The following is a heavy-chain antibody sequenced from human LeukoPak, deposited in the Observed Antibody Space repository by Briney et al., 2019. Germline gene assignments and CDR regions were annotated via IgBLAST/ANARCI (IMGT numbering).Heavy chain of an antibody. CDR1: GNTFIGYW. CDR3: ARGEGDYDSAHYFDY. Sequence: VASVKVSCTASGNTFIGYWIHWVRQAPGQGLEWMGIISPSGGSTSYAQKFQDRVTMTSDTSTSTVYMEVSSLRSEDTAVFYCARGEGDYDSAHYFDYWGQGTLVTASS. CDR2: ISPSGGST. D-gene: IGHD4-17*01. J-gene: IGHJ4*02. V-gene: IGHV1-46*01.